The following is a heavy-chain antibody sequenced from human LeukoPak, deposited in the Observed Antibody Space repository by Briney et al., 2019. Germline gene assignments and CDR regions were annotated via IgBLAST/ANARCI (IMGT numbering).Heavy chain of an antibody. CDR2: INSDGSNT. CDR1: GFXFRSYW. Sequence: GGSLRLSCAASGFXFRSYWVHWVRQAPGKGLVWVSRINSDGSNTNYADSVKGRFTISRDNAKNTLYLQMNSLRAEDTAIYYCARDYYGSGGYYPWGQGTLVAVSS. CDR3: ARDYYGSGGYYP. J-gene: IGHJ5*02. V-gene: IGHV3-74*01. D-gene: IGHD3-10*01.